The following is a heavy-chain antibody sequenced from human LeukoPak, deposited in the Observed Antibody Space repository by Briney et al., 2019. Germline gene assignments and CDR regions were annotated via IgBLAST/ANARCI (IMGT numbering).Heavy chain of an antibody. Sequence: GGSLRLSCAASGFIVSSSYMSWVRQAPGQGLEWVSVIYSDGGTSFAGNTYYADSVEGRFTVSRDNSKNTLYLQMNSLRAEDTAVYYCARGYCSGGSCYEVYYFDYWGQGTLVTVSS. CDR2: IYSDGGT. V-gene: IGHV3-23*03. D-gene: IGHD2-15*01. CDR3: ARGYCSGGSCYEVYYFDY. J-gene: IGHJ4*02. CDR1: GFIVSSSY.